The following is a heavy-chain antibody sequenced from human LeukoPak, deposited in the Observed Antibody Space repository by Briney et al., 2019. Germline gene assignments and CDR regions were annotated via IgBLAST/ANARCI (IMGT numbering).Heavy chain of an antibody. J-gene: IGHJ3*02. V-gene: IGHV1-69*06. CDR2: IIPIFGTA. CDR1: GGTFSSYA. D-gene: IGHD3-10*01. Sequence: SVKVSCKASGGTFSSYAISWVRQAPGQGLEWMGGIIPIFGTANYAQKFQGRVTITADKSTSTAYMELSSLRSEDTAVYYCARDRGWVVRGSLTLPGWGAFDIWGQGTMVTVSS. CDR3: ARDRGWVVRGSLTLPGWGAFDI.